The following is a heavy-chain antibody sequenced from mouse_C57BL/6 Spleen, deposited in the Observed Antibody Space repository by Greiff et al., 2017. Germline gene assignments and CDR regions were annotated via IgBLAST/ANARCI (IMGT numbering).Heavy chain of an antibody. V-gene: IGHV5-4*01. CDR1: GFTFSSYA. Sequence: DVKLVESGGGLVKPGGSLKLSCAASGFTFSSYAMSWVRQTPEKRLEWVATISDGGSYTYYPDNVKGRFTISRDNAKNNLYLQMSHLKSEDTAMYYRAREQNYRGFYAMDYWGQGTSVTDSS. J-gene: IGHJ4*01. CDR2: ISDGGSYT. D-gene: IGHD2-12*01. CDR3: AREQNYRGFYAMDY.